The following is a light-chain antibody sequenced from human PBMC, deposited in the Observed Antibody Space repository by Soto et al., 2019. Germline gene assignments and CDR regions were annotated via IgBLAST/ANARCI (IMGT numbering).Light chain of an antibody. Sequence: DIVMTQSPLSLPVTPGEPASISCRSSQSLLHSNGYNYLDWYLQKPGQSPQLLIYLGSNRASGVPDRFSGSGSGTDFTLKISRVEAEDVGVYYCMQALLIPYTFGQGTKLEIK. CDR3: MQALLIPYT. J-gene: IGKJ2*01. V-gene: IGKV2-28*01. CDR2: LGS. CDR1: QSLLHSNGYNY.